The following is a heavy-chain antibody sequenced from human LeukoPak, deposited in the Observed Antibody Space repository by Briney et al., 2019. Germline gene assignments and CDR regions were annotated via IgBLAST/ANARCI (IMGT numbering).Heavy chain of an antibody. Sequence: APVKVSFKASGYTFPAYHIHWVRQAPGPGLEWVGYISDRGTPKSAQKFQDRVTVTRDTSITTAYMELNRLKSDDSPVYYCARVHMGDYGMDVWGQGTTVTVSS. CDR1: GYTFPAYH. V-gene: IGHV1-2*02. CDR2: ISDRGTP. CDR3: ARVHMGDYGMDV. J-gene: IGHJ6*02.